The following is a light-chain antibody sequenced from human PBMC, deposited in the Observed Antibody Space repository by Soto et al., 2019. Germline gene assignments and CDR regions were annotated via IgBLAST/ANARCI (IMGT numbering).Light chain of an antibody. J-gene: IGLJ1*01. V-gene: IGLV2-14*01. CDR1: SSDLAIYNY. Sequence: QSVLTQPASVSGSPGQSITISCTGTSSDLAIYNYVSWYQQQPGKAPKLMSYQVTNRPSGVSNRFSGSRSGNTASLTISGLQAEDEADYYCQPYDSSLSGLFVFGTGTKGTVL. CDR3: QPYDSSLSGLFV. CDR2: QVT.